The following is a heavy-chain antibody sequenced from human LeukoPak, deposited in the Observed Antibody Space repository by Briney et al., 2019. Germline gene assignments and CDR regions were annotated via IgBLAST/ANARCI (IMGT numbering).Heavy chain of an antibody. CDR2: IWYDGSNK. J-gene: IGHJ6*03. V-gene: IGHV3-33*01. CDR3: ARQAGRYYYMDV. Sequence: AGGSLRLSCAASGFTFSSYGMRWVRQAPGKGLEWVAVIWYDGSNKYYADSVKGRFTISRDNSKNTLYLQMNSLRAEDTAVYYCARQAGRYYYMDVWGKGTTVTVSS. CDR1: GFTFSSYG.